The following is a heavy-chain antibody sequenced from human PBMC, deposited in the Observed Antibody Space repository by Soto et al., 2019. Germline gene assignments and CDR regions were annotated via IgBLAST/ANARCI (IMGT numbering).Heavy chain of an antibody. J-gene: IGHJ4*02. CDR1: GFTFSNAW. Sequence: EVQLVESGGGLVKPGGSLRLSCAASGFTFSNAWMNWVRQAPGKGLEWVGRIKSKTDGGTTDYAAPVKGRFTISRDDSKNTLYMQMNSLNTEYKAVYYWPTDFWSGYYPVYWGQGPLVTVSS. CDR3: PTDFWSGYYPVY. D-gene: IGHD3-3*01. V-gene: IGHV3-15*07. CDR2: IKSKTDGGTT.